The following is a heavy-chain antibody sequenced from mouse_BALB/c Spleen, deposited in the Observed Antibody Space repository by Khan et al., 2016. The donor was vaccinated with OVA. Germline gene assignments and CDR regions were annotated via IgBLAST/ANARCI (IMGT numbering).Heavy chain of an antibody. CDR2: IWSGGST. Sequence: QVQLQQLGPGLVQPSQSLSITCTVSGFSLTTYGVHWVRQSPGKGLEWLGVIWSGGSTDYNAAFISRLSISKDSSKSQVFFKMNSLQVNDTAIYYCARNYDYDEGLAYWGQGTLVTVSA. V-gene: IGHV2-2*02. D-gene: IGHD2-4*01. CDR3: ARNYDYDEGLAY. J-gene: IGHJ3*01. CDR1: GFSLTTYG.